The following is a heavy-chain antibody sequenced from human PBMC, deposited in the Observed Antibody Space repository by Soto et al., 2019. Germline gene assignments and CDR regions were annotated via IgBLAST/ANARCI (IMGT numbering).Heavy chain of an antibody. D-gene: IGHD4-17*01. CDR3: ARHGHDCFDY. J-gene: IGHJ4*02. Sequence: GGSLRLSCAVSGFTFRNYWMGWVRQAPGKGLEWVANINRDGSAKYYVDSVKGRCTISRDNAKNSLYLQIDSLSAEDTAVYYCARHGHDCFDYWGPGTLVTVSS. CDR1: GFTFRNYW. CDR2: INRDGSAK. V-gene: IGHV3-7*01.